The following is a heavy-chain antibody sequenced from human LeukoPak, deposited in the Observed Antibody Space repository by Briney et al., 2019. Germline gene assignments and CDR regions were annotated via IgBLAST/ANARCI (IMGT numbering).Heavy chain of an antibody. Sequence: SVKVSCKASGYTFSGRYVHWVRQARGQRLEWIGWIVVGSGNTNYAQKFQERVTITRDMSTSTVYMDLSSQRSEDTAVYYCAAASNYYDRSNYYSYAMDVWGQGTTVTVSS. D-gene: IGHD3-22*01. V-gene: IGHV1-58*01. CDR2: IVVGSGNT. CDR1: GYTFSGRY. J-gene: IGHJ6*02. CDR3: AAASNYYDRSNYYSYAMDV.